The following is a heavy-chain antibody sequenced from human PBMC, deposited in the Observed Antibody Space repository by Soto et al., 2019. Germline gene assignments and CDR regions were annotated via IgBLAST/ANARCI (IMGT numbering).Heavy chain of an antibody. D-gene: IGHD2-21*02. J-gene: IGHJ3*02. V-gene: IGHV1-58*01. CDR1: GFTFTSSA. CDR3: AADTVVVTKVDAFDI. Sequence: QMQLVQSGPEVKKPGTSVKVSCKASGFTFTSSAVQWVRQARGQRLEWIGWIVVGSGNTNYAQKFQERVTITRDMSTSTAYMELSSLRSEDTAVYYCAADTVVVTKVDAFDIWGQGTMVTVSS. CDR2: IVVGSGNT.